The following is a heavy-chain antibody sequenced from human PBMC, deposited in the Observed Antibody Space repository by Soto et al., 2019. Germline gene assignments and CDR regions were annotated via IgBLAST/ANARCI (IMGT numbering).Heavy chain of an antibody. Sequence: WGSLRLSCAVSGFTFSSYWMSWVRQAPGKGLEWVANIKQDGSEKYYVDSVKGRFAISRDNAKNSLCLQMNSLRAEDTAVYYCARGPSPGRMSTYFRHWGQGTLVTVSS. D-gene: IGHD2-8*01. V-gene: IGHV3-7*04. J-gene: IGHJ1*01. CDR2: IKQDGSEK. CDR3: ARGPSPGRMSTYFRH. CDR1: GFTFSSYW.